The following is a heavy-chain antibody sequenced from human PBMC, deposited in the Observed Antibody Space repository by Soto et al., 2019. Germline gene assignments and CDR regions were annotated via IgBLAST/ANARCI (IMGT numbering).Heavy chain of an antibody. J-gene: IGHJ4*02. CDR3: VRDSAYSFDY. CDR1: GFALTYYN. Sequence: GGSLRLSCAASGFALTYYNMKWVRQAPGKGLEWVSDISSSNGATYYADSVKGRLTISRDIAKNSLYLRMDSLRAEDTAIYYCVRDSAYSFDYWGQGTLVTVSS. V-gene: IGHV3-48*01. D-gene: IGHD2-21*01. CDR2: ISSSNGAT.